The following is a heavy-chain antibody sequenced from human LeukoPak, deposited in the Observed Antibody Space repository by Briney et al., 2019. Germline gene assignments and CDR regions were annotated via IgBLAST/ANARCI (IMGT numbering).Heavy chain of an antibody. D-gene: IGHD2-21*02. Sequence: GGSLRLSCAASGFTFDDYAMHWVRQAPGKGLEWVSGISWNSGSIGYADSVKGRFTISRDNAKNSLYLQMNSLRAEDTALYYCAKECGGDCYGSIDYWGQGTLVTVSS. CDR1: GFTFDDYA. CDR3: AKECGGDCYGSIDY. J-gene: IGHJ4*02. CDR2: ISWNSGSI. V-gene: IGHV3-9*01.